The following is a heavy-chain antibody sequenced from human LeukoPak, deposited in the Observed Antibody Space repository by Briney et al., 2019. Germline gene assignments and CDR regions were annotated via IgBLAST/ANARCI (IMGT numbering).Heavy chain of an antibody. D-gene: IGHD6-25*01. CDR1: GFTFSRYW. V-gene: IGHV3-7*01. CDR2: IRQDGSEK. J-gene: IGHJ3*02. CDR3: ARWGSELPDDAFDI. Sequence: GSLRLSCAASGFTFSRYWMSWVRQAPGKGLEWVANIRQDGSEKHYLDSVKGRITIYRDNAKNSLYLQMNSLRVEDTAVYFCARWGSELPDDAFDIWGQGTMVTVSS.